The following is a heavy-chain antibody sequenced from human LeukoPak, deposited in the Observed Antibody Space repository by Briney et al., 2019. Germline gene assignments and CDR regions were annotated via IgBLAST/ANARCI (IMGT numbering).Heavy chain of an antibody. CDR1: GFTFSSYS. V-gene: IGHV3-48*01. CDR2: ISSSSSTI. CDR3: VRGGYITMPLERFDP. J-gene: IGHJ5*02. D-gene: IGHD3-10*01. Sequence: GGSLRLSCAASGFTFSSYSMNWVRQAPGKGLEWVSYISSSSSTIYYADSVKGRFTISRDNAKNSLYLQMNSLRAEDTAVYYCVRGGYITMPLERFDPWGQGTLVTVSS.